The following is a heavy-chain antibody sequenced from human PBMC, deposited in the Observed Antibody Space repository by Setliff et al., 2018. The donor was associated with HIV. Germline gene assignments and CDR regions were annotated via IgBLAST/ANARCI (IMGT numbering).Heavy chain of an antibody. CDR2: IIPISGTA. CDR3: ARDSLPPPQQYYDFWSGLDY. D-gene: IGHD3-3*01. Sequence: SVKVSCKASGGSFSSYAITWVRQAPGQGLEWMGRIIPISGTASYAQKFQDRVTFTADKSTSTAFMELSNLRSEDTAVYYCARDSLPPPQQYYDFWSGLDYWGQGTLVTVSS. CDR1: GGSFSSYA. J-gene: IGHJ4*02. V-gene: IGHV1-69*06.